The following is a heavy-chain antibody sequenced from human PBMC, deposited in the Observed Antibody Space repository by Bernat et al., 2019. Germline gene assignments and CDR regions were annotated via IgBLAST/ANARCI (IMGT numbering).Heavy chain of an antibody. J-gene: IGHJ3*02. CDR3: ARELNCGEPGDAFDI. D-gene: IGHD3-10*01. Sequence: QVQLVQSGAELKKPGSSVKVSCKASGGTFTTYAISWVRQAPGQGLEWMGGFIPIFGTANYAQKFQGRVTITASKSTSTVYMELSSLKSEDTAVYYCARELNCGEPGDAFDIWGQGTMVTVSS. CDR2: FIPIFGTA. CDR1: GGTFTTYA. V-gene: IGHV1-69*06.